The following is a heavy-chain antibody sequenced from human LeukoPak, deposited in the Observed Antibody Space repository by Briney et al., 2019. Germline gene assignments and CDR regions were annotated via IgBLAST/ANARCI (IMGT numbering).Heavy chain of an antibody. CDR2: ISSSGSTI. CDR3: AIVQQWLAFDY. V-gene: IGHV3-11*04. Sequence: GGSLRLSCAASGFTFSDYYMSWIRQAPGKGLEWVSYISSSGSTIYYADSVKGRFTISRDNAKNSLYLQVNSLRAEDTAVYYCAIVQQWLAFDYWGQGTLVTVSS. J-gene: IGHJ4*02. D-gene: IGHD6-19*01. CDR1: GFTFSDYY.